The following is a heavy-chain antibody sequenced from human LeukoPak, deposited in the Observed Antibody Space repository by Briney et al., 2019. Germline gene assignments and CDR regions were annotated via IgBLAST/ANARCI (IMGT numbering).Heavy chain of an antibody. V-gene: IGHV3-48*01. J-gene: IGHJ4*02. D-gene: IGHD3-10*01. CDR1: GFTFSSYG. CDR2: ISSSSSTI. Sequence: GSSLRLSCVASGFTFSSYGLHWVRQAPGKGLEWVSYISSSSSTIYYADSVKGRFTISRDNAKNSLYLQMNSLRAEDTAVYYCARASGYYYDYWGQGTLVTVSS. CDR3: ARASGYYYDY.